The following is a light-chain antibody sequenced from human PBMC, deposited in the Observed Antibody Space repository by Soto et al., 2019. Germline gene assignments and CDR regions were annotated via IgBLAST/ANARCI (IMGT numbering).Light chain of an antibody. Sequence: EIVLTQSPGTLSLSPGERATLSCRASQSVSSSYLAWYQQKPGQAPRLLIYGASSRATGIPDRFSGSGSGTDFTLTISRLEPEDFAVYYCQHFQGFGGGTKVDIK. CDR3: QHFQG. V-gene: IGKV3-20*01. J-gene: IGKJ4*01. CDR2: GAS. CDR1: QSVSSSY.